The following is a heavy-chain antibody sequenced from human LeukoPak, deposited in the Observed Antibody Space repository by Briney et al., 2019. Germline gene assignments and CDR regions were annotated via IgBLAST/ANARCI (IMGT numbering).Heavy chain of an antibody. CDR1: GFPSSSLG. Sequence: SGGSLSLSCAPSGFPSSSLGMNGFRQAPGKGLEWVSSISSSSSYIYYADSVKGRFTISRDNAKNSLYLQMNSLRAEDTAVYYCARGRDSSALDAFDIWGQGTMVTVSS. CDR2: ISSSSSYI. J-gene: IGHJ3*02. D-gene: IGHD3-22*01. V-gene: IGHV3-21*01. CDR3: ARGRDSSALDAFDI.